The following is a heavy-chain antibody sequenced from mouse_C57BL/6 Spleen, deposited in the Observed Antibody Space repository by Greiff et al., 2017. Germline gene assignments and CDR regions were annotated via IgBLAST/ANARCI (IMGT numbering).Heavy chain of an antibody. J-gene: IGHJ1*03. Sequence: VQLQQSGAELVKPGASVKISCKASGYAFSSYWMNWVKQRPGKGLEWIGQIYPGDGDTNYNGKFKGKATLTADKSSSTAYMQLSSLTSEDSAVYFCARMGSTVVAPWYFDVWGTGTTVTVSS. CDR1: GYAFSSYW. V-gene: IGHV1-80*01. D-gene: IGHD1-1*01. CDR3: ARMGSTVVAPWYFDV. CDR2: IYPGDGDT.